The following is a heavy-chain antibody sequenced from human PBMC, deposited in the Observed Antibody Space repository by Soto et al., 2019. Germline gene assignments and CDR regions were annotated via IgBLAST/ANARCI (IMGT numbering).Heavy chain of an antibody. Sequence: GGSLRLSCAASGFTFSSYGMHWVRQAPGKGLEWVAVISYDGSNKYYADSVKGRFTISRDNSKNTLYLQMNSLRAEDTAVYYCAKPKYSYGYFDYWGQGTLVTVSS. V-gene: IGHV3-30*18. J-gene: IGHJ4*02. CDR1: GFTFSSYG. CDR3: AKPKYSYGYFDY. CDR2: ISYDGSNK. D-gene: IGHD5-18*01.